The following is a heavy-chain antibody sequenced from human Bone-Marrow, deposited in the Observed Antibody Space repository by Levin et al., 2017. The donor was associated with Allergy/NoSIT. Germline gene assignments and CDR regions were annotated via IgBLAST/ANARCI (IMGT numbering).Heavy chain of an antibody. CDR2: ISAYNGNT. V-gene: IGHV1-18*01. Sequence: ASVKVSCKASGYTFTSYGISWVRQAPGQGLEWMGWISAYNGNTNYAQKLQGRVTMTTDTSTSTAYMELRSLRSDDTAVYYCARDLYYYGSGSYLAFDYWGQGTLVTVSS. CDR3: ARDLYYYGSGSYLAFDY. D-gene: IGHD3-10*01. J-gene: IGHJ4*02. CDR1: GYTFTSYG.